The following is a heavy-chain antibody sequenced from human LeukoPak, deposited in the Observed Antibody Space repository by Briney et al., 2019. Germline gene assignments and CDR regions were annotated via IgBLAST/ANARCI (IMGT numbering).Heavy chain of an antibody. CDR1: GFTFCNYW. D-gene: IGHD5-12*01. CDR3: PREGSDSIDY. V-gene: IGHV3-74*01. Sequence: GGDLSLYCAASGFTFCNYWREWVRPAPGKGLVWVSRIISDRSSTTYADSGRGRFAVSRDNAKNTLYLQMNSLRTEDTAVYYSPREGSDSIDYWGQGTLVTVSS. J-gene: IGHJ4*02. CDR2: IISDRSST.